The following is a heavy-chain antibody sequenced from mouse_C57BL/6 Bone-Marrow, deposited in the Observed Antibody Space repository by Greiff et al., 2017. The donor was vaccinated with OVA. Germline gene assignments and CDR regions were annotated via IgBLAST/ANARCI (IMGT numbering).Heavy chain of an antibody. V-gene: IGHV5-4*01. J-gene: IGHJ2*01. CDR3: AINWALYFDY. Sequence: VQLKESGGGLVKPGGSLKLSCAASGFTFSSYAMSWVRQTPEKRLEWVATISDGGSYTYYPDNVKGRFTISRDNAKNNLYLQMSHLKSEDTAMYYCAINWALYFDYWGQGTTLTVSS. CDR2: ISDGGSYT. CDR1: GFTFSSYA. D-gene: IGHD4-1*01.